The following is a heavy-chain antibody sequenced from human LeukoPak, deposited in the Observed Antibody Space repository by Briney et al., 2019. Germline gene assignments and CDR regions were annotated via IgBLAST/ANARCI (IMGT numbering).Heavy chain of an antibody. Sequence: GASVKVSCKASGGTFSSYAISWVRQAPGQGLEWMGGIIPIFGTANYAQKFQGRVTITADESTSTAHMELSSLRSEDTAVYYCARDHGEGPYYYYGMDVWGQGTTVTVSS. CDR3: ARDHGEGPYYYYGMDV. CDR2: IIPIFGTA. CDR1: GGTFSSYA. J-gene: IGHJ6*02. V-gene: IGHV1-69*13. D-gene: IGHD2-21*01.